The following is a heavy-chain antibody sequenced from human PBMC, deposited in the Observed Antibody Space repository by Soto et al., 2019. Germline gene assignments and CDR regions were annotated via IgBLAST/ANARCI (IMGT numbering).Heavy chain of an antibody. Sequence: QVQLQESGPGLVKPSQTLSLTCTVSGGSISSGGYYWSWIRQHPGKGLEWIGYIYYSGSTYYNPSLKSRVTISVDTSKNQFSLKLSSVPAADTAVYYCAASYCTNGVCYPRNYYYYMDVWGKGTTVTVSS. V-gene: IGHV4-31*03. CDR2: IYYSGST. CDR3: AASYCTNGVCYPRNYYYYMDV. D-gene: IGHD2-8*01. J-gene: IGHJ6*03. CDR1: GGSISSGGYY.